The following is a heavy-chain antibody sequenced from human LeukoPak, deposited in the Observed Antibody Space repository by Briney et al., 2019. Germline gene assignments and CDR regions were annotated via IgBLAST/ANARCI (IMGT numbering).Heavy chain of an antibody. Sequence: GGSLRLSCVASGFTFSTYWVSWVRQAPGKGLEWVAHIKQDGSEKYYVDAVKGRFTISRDNAKNSLYLQMNSLRAEDTAVYYCARLRGGTTYWGQGTLVTVSS. D-gene: IGHD1-1*01. CDR2: IKQDGSEK. V-gene: IGHV3-7*01. J-gene: IGHJ4*02. CDR3: ARLRGGTTY. CDR1: GFTFSTYW.